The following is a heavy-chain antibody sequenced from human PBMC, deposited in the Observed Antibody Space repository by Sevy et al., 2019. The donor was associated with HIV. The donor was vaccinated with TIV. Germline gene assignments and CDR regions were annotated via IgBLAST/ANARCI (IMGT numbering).Heavy chain of an antibody. V-gene: IGHV1-2*02. CDR3: ARDPEYDYVWGSYLSFGMDV. CDR1: GYTFTGYY. CDR2: INPNSGGT. J-gene: IGHJ6*02. Sequence: ASVKVSCKASGYTFTGYYMHWVRQAPGQGLEWMGWINPNSGGTNYAQKFQGRVTMTRDTSISTAYMELSRLRSDDTAVYYCARDPEYDYVWGSYLSFGMDVWGQGTTVTVSS. D-gene: IGHD3-16*02.